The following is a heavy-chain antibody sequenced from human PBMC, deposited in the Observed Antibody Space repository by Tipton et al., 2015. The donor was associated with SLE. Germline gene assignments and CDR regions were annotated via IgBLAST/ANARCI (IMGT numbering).Heavy chain of an antibody. V-gene: IGHV1-2*02. Sequence: QLVQSGAEVKKPGASVKASCKASGYSFTGFYMHWVRQAPGQGLEWMGWISPNNGCTNYVQKIQGRITLTRDTSFNTAYMELRRLTYDDTAVYYCARRSDYSSWPIDYWGEGTPATVSS. CDR1: GYSFTGFY. CDR3: ARRSDYSSWPIDY. D-gene: IGHD6-6*01. CDR2: ISPNNGCT. J-gene: IGHJ4*01.